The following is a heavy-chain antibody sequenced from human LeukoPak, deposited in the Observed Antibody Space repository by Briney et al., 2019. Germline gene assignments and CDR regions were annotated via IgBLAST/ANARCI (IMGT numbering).Heavy chain of an antibody. CDR3: ARAPLSGTYYTDAFDI. J-gene: IGHJ3*02. CDR1: GGSISSSSYY. Sequence: SETLSLTCTVSGGSISSSSYYWGWIRQPPGKGLEWIGGIYYSGSTYYNPSLKSRVTISVDTSKNQFSLKLSSVTAADTAVYFCARAPLSGTYYTDAFDIWGQGTMVTVSS. V-gene: IGHV4-39*07. D-gene: IGHD1-26*01. CDR2: IYYSGST.